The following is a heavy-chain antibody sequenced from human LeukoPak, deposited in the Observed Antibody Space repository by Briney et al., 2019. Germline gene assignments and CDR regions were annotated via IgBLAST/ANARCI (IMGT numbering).Heavy chain of an antibody. D-gene: IGHD5-18*01. Sequence: GGSLRLSCATSGFTVSSNYMTWVRQAPGKGLEWVSVIYSGGGTRYADSVKGRFTISRDNNKNSLYLQMNNLRTEDTALYYCAKDEGHSYGPYFDYWGQGTLVTVSS. CDR3: AKDEGHSYGPYFDY. CDR2: IYSGGGT. CDR1: GFTVSSNY. V-gene: IGHV3-53*05. J-gene: IGHJ4*02.